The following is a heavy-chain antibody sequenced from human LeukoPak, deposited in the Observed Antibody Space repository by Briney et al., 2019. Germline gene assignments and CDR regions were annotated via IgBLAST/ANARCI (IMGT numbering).Heavy chain of an antibody. Sequence: GGSLRLSCAASGFTFSSYSMNWVRQAPGKGLEWVAVISYDGTNKYYGDSVKGRFTMSRDNSKNTLSLQMTSLRDEDTAVYYCVRDQKQYYYYYYGMDVWGQGTTVTVSS. V-gene: IGHV3-30*03. D-gene: IGHD4-11*01. CDR2: ISYDGTNK. J-gene: IGHJ6*02. CDR3: VRDQKQYYYYYYGMDV. CDR1: GFTFSSYS.